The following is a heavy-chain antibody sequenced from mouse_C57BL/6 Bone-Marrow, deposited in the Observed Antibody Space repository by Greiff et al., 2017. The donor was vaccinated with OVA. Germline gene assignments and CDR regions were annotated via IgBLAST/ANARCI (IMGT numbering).Heavy chain of an antibody. CDR1: GFTFSSYG. J-gene: IGHJ2*01. V-gene: IGHV5-6*01. CDR2: ISSGGSYT. Sequence: EVQLVESGGDLVKPGGSLKLSCAASGFTFSSYGMSWVRQTPDKRLEWVATISSGGSYTYYPDSVKGRFTISRDNAKNTLYLQMSSLKSEDTAMYYCARGPGYWGQGTTLTVSS. CDR3: ARGPGY.